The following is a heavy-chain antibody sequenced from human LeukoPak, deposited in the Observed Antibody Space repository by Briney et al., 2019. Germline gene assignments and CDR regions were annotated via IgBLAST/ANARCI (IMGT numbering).Heavy chain of an antibody. CDR3: ARRYCGSISCRIDS. CDR2: INHSGDT. Sequence: SETLSLTCAVYGGSFSDYYWSWIRQPPGKGLEWIGEINHSGDTNYNPSLKSRVSISVDTSKNQFSLKVRSVTAADTAVYYCARRYCGSISCRIDSWGQGTLVTVPS. V-gene: IGHV4-34*01. D-gene: IGHD2-2*01. CDR1: GGSFSDYY. J-gene: IGHJ4*02.